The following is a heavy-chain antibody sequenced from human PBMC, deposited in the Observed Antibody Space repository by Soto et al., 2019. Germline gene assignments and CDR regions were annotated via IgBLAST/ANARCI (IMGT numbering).Heavy chain of an antibody. CDR3: ARARMAEAGPDASEY. D-gene: IGHD3-16*01. CDR2: IWYDGSNK. CDR1: GFTFSSYG. J-gene: IGHJ4*02. Sequence: VGSLRLSCAASGFTFSSYGMHWVRQAPGKGLEWVAVIWYDGSNKYYADSVKGRFTISRDNSKNTLYLQMNSLRAEDTAVYYCARARMAEAGPDASEYSGQGTLVTV. V-gene: IGHV3-33*01.